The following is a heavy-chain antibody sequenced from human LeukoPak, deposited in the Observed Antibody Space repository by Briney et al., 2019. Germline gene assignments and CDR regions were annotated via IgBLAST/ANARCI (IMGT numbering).Heavy chain of an antibody. Sequence: PGGSLRLSCAASGFSFSDYFMTWIRQAPGKGLEWVSYISSSGSTIYYADSVKGRFSISRDNAKNSLYLQMNSQRAEDTAVYYCARDYYYDSSGYYWAFDIWGQGTMVTVSS. D-gene: IGHD3-22*01. CDR2: ISSSGSTI. J-gene: IGHJ3*02. V-gene: IGHV3-11*04. CDR1: GFSFSDYF. CDR3: ARDYYYDSSGYYWAFDI.